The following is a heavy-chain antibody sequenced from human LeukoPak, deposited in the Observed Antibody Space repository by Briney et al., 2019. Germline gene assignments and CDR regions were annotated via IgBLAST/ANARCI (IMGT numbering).Heavy chain of an antibody. CDR1: GYTFTSYG. CDR2: ISAYNGNT. Sequence: ASVKVSCKASGYTFTSYGISWVRQAPGQGLEWMGWISAYNGNTNYAQKLQGRVTMTTDTSTSTTYMELRSLRSDDTAVYYCARDHPFWYQLLDLNYYYGMDVWGQGTTVTVSS. CDR3: ARDHPFWYQLLDLNYYYGMDV. V-gene: IGHV1-18*01. D-gene: IGHD2-2*01. J-gene: IGHJ6*02.